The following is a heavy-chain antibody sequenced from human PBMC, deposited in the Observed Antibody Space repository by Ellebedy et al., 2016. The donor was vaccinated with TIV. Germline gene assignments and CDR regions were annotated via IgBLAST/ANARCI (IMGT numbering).Heavy chain of an antibody. V-gene: IGHV4-61*05. CDR3: ARGLDRVAGTLYYYYYYGMDV. J-gene: IGHJ6*02. CDR1: GGSISSSSYY. CDR2: IYYSGST. Sequence: SETLSLXXTVSGGSISSSSYYWGWIRQPPGKGLEWIGYIYYSGSTNYNPSLKSRVTISVDTSKNQFSLKLSSVTAADTAVYYCARGLDRVAGTLYYYYYYGMDVWGQGTTVTVSS. D-gene: IGHD6-19*01.